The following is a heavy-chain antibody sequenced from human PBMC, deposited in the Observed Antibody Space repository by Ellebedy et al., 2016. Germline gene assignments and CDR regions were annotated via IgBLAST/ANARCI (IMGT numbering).Heavy chain of an antibody. V-gene: IGHV3-53*01. J-gene: IGHJ3*02. CDR1: RFIVNSNY. CDR2: LYSDGKT. CDR3: ATRRYGNSDI. D-gene: IGHD4-11*01. Sequence: GGSLRLXCAGSRFIVNSNYMNWVRQAPGKGLEWVSLLYSDGKTYYADSVKGRFTISRDNSKNTLYLQMNSLRAEDTAVYYCATRRYGNSDIWGLGTTVTVSS.